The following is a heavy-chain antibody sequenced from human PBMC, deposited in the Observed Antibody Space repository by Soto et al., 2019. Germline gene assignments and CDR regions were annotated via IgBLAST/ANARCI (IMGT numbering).Heavy chain of an antibody. V-gene: IGHV3-74*01. J-gene: IGHJ6*02. Sequence: EVQLVESGGGLVQPGGSLRLSCAASGFTFSTYWIHWVRQAPGKGLVWVSRINSDGSSTNYADSVKGRFTISRDNAKDTLFLQMSRLRAQDPAWYYCARERWGGGRDMDVWGQGTTVTVSS. CDR3: ARERWGGGRDMDV. D-gene: IGHD3-10*01. CDR1: GFTFSTYW. CDR2: INSDGSST.